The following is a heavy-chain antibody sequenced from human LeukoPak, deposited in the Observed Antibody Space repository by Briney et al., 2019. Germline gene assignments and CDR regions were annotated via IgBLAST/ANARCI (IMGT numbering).Heavy chain of an antibody. J-gene: IGHJ4*02. D-gene: IGHD3-22*01. CDR3: AKDPYYYDSSGYPHYFDY. Sequence: GGSLRLSCAASGFTFDDYGMSWVRHAPGKGLEWVSGINWNGGSTGYADSVKGRFTISRDNAKNSLYLQMNSLRAEDTALYYCAKDPYYYDSSGYPHYFDYWGQGTLVTVSS. CDR2: INWNGGST. V-gene: IGHV3-20*04. CDR1: GFTFDDYG.